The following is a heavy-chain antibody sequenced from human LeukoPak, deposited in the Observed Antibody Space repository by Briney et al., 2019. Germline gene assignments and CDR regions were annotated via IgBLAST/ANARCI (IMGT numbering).Heavy chain of an antibody. J-gene: IGHJ3*02. CDR2: INPNSGGT. CDR3: ARDWGHSDAFDI. Sequence: GASVKVSCKASGYTFTGYYMHWVRQAPGQGLEWMGWINPNSGGTNYAQKFQGRVTMNRDTSISTAYMELSRLRSDDTAVYYCARDWGHSDAFDIWGQGTMVTVSP. V-gene: IGHV1-2*02. CDR1: GYTFTGYY. D-gene: IGHD3-16*01.